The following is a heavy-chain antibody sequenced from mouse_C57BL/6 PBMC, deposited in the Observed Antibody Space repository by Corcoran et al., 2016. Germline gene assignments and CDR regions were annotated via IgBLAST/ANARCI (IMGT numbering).Heavy chain of an antibody. CDR2: INPYNGGT. Sequence: EVQLQQSGPVLVKPGASVKMSCKASGYTFTDYYMNWVKQSHGKSLEWIGVINPYNGGTSYNQKFKGKATFTVYKSSSTAYMELNSLTSEDSAVYYCARGLRPAWFAYWGQGTLVTVSA. D-gene: IGHD3-2*02. CDR3: ARGLRPAWFAY. CDR1: GYTFTDYY. V-gene: IGHV1-19*01. J-gene: IGHJ3*01.